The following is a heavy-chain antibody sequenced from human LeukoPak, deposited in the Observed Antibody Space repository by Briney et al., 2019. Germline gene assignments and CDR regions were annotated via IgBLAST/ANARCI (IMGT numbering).Heavy chain of an antibody. CDR2: ISSSSSYI. Sequence: GGSLRLSCAASGFTFSSYSMNWVRQAPGKGLEWVSSISSSSSYIYYADSVKGRFTISRDNAKNSLYLQMNSLRAEDTAVYYCARDWQTWIQPYYYMDVWGKGTTVTVSS. D-gene: IGHD5-18*01. CDR1: GFTFSSYS. CDR3: ARDWQTWIQPYYYMDV. V-gene: IGHV3-21*01. J-gene: IGHJ6*03.